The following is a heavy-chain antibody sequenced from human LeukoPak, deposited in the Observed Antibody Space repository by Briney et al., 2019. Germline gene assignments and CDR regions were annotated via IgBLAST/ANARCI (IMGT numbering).Heavy chain of an antibody. Sequence: GGSLRLSCAASGFTFSDYYMNWIRQAPGKGLEWISYISSSGSAIYYADSVEGRFTISRDNAKNSLYLQMNSLRAEDTAVYYCARDSSSWPDYWGQGTLVTVSS. CDR2: ISSSGSAI. CDR1: GFTFSDYY. CDR3: ARDSSSWPDY. D-gene: IGHD6-13*01. V-gene: IGHV3-11*01. J-gene: IGHJ4*02.